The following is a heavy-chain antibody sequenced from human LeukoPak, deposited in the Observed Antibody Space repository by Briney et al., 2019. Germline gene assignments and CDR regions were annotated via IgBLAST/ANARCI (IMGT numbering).Heavy chain of an antibody. Sequence: SETLSLTCAVYGGSFSGYYWSWIRQPPGKGLEWIGEINHWGRTNYSPSLKSRLTISIDTSKNQFSLKVTSVTAVDTAVYYCARGNDFGSGTFYRSYGLDVWGQGTMVSV. CDR3: ARGNDFGSGTFYRSYGLDV. CDR1: GGSFSGYY. J-gene: IGHJ6*02. D-gene: IGHD3-10*01. V-gene: IGHV4-34*01. CDR2: INHWGRT.